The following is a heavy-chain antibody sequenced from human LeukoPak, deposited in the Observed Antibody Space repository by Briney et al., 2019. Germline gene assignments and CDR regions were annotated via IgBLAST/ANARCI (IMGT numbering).Heavy chain of an antibody. CDR2: IYRGGNT. CDR1: GFTVSGHP. V-gene: IGHV3-53*01. J-gene: IGHJ4*01. Sequence: GSLRLSCAASGFTVSGHPMSWVRQAPGKGLEWVSVIYRGGNTYYADSVKGRFTISRDNSKSALYLEMNSLRVEDSGIYYCARDLSAAYDFWGQESWSPSPQ. CDR3: ARDLSAAYDF. D-gene: IGHD2-21*01.